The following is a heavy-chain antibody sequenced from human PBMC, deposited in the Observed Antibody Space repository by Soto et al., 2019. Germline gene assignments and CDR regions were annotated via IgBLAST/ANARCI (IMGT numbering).Heavy chain of an antibody. CDR2: IYNSERS. CDR1: GGSMSSYY. CDR3: ARGYSGYDAALDF. Sequence: SETLSLTCTVSGGSMSSYYWTWIRQPPGKGLEWLGYIYNSERSNYSPSLKSRVTMSIDTSKNQFSLKLTSVTAADTAVYYCARGYSGYDAALDFWGQGILVTVS. J-gene: IGHJ4*01. V-gene: IGHV4-59*01. D-gene: IGHD5-12*01.